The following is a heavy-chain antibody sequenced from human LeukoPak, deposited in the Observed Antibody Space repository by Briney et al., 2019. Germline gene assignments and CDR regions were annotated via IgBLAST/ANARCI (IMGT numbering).Heavy chain of an antibody. CDR1: GGSISSSSYY. CDR2: IYYSGST. J-gene: IGHJ4*02. V-gene: IGHV4-39*07. CDR3: ARDYSNYVRYFDY. Sequence: PSETLSLTCTVSGGSISSSSYYWGWIRQPPGKGLEWIGSIYYSGSTYYNPSLKSRVTISVDTSKNQFSLKLSSVTAADTAVYYCARDYSNYVRYFDYWGQGTLVTVSS. D-gene: IGHD4-11*01.